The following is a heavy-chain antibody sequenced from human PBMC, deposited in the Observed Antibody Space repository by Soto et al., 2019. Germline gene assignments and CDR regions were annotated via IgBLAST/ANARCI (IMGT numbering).Heavy chain of an antibody. CDR2: IWFDGSKK. Sequence: GLLRLSCAAAGFTFRSYGMHWVRQAPGKGLEWVAVIWFDGSKKYLADSVKGRFTISRDNSKSTLYLQMNSLRVEDTAVYYCARDPRGGGFGHFDYWGQGTLVTVSS. V-gene: IGHV3-33*01. CDR3: ARDPRGGGFGHFDY. D-gene: IGHD2-15*01. CDR1: GFTFRSYG. J-gene: IGHJ4*02.